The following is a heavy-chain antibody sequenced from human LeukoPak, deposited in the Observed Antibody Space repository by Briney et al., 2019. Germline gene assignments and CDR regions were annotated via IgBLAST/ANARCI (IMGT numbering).Heavy chain of an antibody. D-gene: IGHD4-17*01. CDR1: GFTFSSYA. CDR3: AKDVYGDYFNWFDP. J-gene: IGHJ5*02. CDR2: ISGSGGST. Sequence: PGRSLRLSCAASGFTFSSYAMSWVRQAPGKGLEWVSAISGSGGSTYYADSVKGRFTISRDNSKNTLYLQMNSLRAEDTAVYYCAKDVYGDYFNWFDPWGQGTLVTVSS. V-gene: IGHV3-23*01.